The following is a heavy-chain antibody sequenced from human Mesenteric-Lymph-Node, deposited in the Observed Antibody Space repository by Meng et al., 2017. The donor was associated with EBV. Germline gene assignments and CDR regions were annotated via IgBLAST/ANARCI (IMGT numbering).Heavy chain of an antibody. V-gene: IGHV1-18*01. Sequence: QLKPSRAGVDFKKPGASVRVSCKPSGDSYSRYCSRWVRLAPRQGLEWIVLISAYNGDTNYAQKFQGRVTITTDTSTGTPYMALGSLRSDDTAVYYCAREGGYYYNYDYWGQGTLVTVSS. CDR1: GDSYSRYC. CDR2: ISAYNGDT. D-gene: IGHD3-22*01. CDR3: AREGGYYYNYDY. J-gene: IGHJ4*02.